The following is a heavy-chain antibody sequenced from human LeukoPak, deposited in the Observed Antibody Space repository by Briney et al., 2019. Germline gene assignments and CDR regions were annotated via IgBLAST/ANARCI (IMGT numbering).Heavy chain of an antibody. CDR3: ARERENYYDSSGFDY. CDR2: IYYTGST. D-gene: IGHD3-22*01. Sequence: SETLSLTCTVSGGSISSYYWSWIRQPLGKGLEWIGYIYYTGSTNYNPSLKSRVTISVDTSKNQFSLKLSSVTAADTAVYYCARERENYYDSSGFDYWGQGTLVTVSS. V-gene: IGHV4-59*01. CDR1: GGSISSYY. J-gene: IGHJ4*02.